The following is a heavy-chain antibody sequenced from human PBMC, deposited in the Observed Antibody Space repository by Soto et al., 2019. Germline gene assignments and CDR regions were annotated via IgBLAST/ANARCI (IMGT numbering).Heavy chain of an antibody. CDR1: GFAFISYA. Sequence: AGGSLRLSCAASGFAFISYAMHWFRQAPGKGLEWVAVISHDGSNKYYADSVKGRFTISRDNSKNTLYLQMNSLRAEDTAVYYCARSKTVDTCFDYWGQGTLVTVSS. D-gene: IGHD5-18*01. J-gene: IGHJ4*02. CDR2: ISHDGSNK. CDR3: ARSKTVDTCFDY. V-gene: IGHV3-30-3*01.